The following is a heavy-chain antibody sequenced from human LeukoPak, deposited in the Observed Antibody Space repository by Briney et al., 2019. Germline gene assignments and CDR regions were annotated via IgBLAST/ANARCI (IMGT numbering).Heavy chain of an antibody. CDR1: GYTFTLYY. J-gene: IGHJ5*02. V-gene: IGHV1-2*02. CDR2: INPNNGGP. Sequence: ASVTVSCKASGYTFTLYYMHWVRQAPGQGLEWMGWINPNNGGPNYAQKFQGRVTMTRDTSISTAYMELSSLTSDDTAVYYCARGRRFDPWGQGTLVTVSS. CDR3: ARGRRFDP.